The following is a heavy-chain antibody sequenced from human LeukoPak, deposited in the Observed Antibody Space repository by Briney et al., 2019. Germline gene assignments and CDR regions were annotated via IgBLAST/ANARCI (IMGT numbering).Heavy chain of an antibody. V-gene: IGHV3-33*01. CDR2: IWYDGSNK. Sequence: PGRSLRLSCAASGFTFSSYGMHWVRQAPGKGLEWVAVIWYDGSNKYYADSVEGRFTISRDNSKNTLYLQMNSLRAEDTAVYYCARAAGYYGDSADYWGQGTLVTVSS. J-gene: IGHJ4*02. CDR3: ARAAGYYGDSADY. CDR1: GFTFSSYG. D-gene: IGHD4-17*01.